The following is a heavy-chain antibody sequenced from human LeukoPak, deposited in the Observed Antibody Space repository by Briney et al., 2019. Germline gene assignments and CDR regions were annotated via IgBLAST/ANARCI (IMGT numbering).Heavy chain of an antibody. J-gene: IGHJ4*02. CDR3: ARTPSSGWYYFDY. V-gene: IGHV3-21*01. CDR1: GFTFSSYS. D-gene: IGHD6-19*01. CDR2: ISSSSSYI. Sequence: GGSLRLSCAASGFTFSSYSMNWVRQAPGKGLEWVSSISSSSSYIYYADSVKGRFTISRDNAKNSLYLQMNSLRAEDTAVYHCARTPSSGWYYFDYWGQGTLVTVSS.